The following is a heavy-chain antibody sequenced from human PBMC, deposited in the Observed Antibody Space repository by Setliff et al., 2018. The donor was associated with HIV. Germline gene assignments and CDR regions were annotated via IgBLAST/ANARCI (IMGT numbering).Heavy chain of an antibody. D-gene: IGHD3-3*01. J-gene: IGHJ4*02. Sequence: SETLSLTCTVSGGSINSTSYYWGWIRRPPGNGLEWIGSIYHTGSTYYKPSLKSRVTISVDTSKNQFSLRLSSVAAGDTAVYYCARSIVPVASGYYYFEYWGQVTLVTVSS. CDR3: ARSIVPVASGYYYFEY. CDR2: IYHTGST. V-gene: IGHV4-39*01. CDR1: GGSINSTSYY.